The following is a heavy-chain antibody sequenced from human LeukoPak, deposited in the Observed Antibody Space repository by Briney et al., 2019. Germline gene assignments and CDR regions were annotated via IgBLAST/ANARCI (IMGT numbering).Heavy chain of an antibody. J-gene: IGHJ4*02. CDR3: AKPDYYGSGSPTSPGFDY. CDR1: GFTFSSYA. V-gene: IGHV3-23*01. Sequence: GGSLRLSCAASGFTFSSYAMSWVRQAPGKGLEWVSAISGSGGSTYYADSVKGRFTISRDNSKNTLYLQMNSLRAEDTAVYYCAKPDYYGSGSPTSPGFDYWGQGTLVTVSS. CDR2: ISGSGGST. D-gene: IGHD3-10*01.